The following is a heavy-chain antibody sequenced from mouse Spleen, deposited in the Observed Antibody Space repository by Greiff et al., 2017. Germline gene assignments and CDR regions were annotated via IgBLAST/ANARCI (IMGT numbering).Heavy chain of an antibody. CDR1: GFSLTSYA. Sequence: VKLMESGPGLVAPSQSLSITCTVSGFSLTSYAISWVRQPPGKGLEWLGVIWTGGGTNYNSALKSRLSISKDNSKSQVFLKMNSLQTGDTARYYCARSIYDGYYEAVFDYWGQGTTLTVSS. CDR3: ARSIYDGYYEAVFDY. CDR2: IWTGGGT. J-gene: IGHJ2*01. V-gene: IGHV2-9-1*01. D-gene: IGHD2-3*01.